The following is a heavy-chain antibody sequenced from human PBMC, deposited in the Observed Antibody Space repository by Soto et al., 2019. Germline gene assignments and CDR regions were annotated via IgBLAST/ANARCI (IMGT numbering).Heavy chain of an antibody. CDR2: INHSGST. Sequence: SETLSLTCAVYGGSFSGYYWSWIRQPPVKGLEWIGEINHSGSTKYNPSLKSRVTISVDTSKNQFSLNLSSVTAADTAVYYCARGPNEIAATVHNWFDPWGQGTLVTVSS. V-gene: IGHV4-34*01. CDR3: ARGPNEIAATVHNWFDP. D-gene: IGHD6-13*01. J-gene: IGHJ5*02. CDR1: GGSFSGYY.